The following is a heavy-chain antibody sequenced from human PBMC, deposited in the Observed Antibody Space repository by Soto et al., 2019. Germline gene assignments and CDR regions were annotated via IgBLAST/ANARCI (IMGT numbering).Heavy chain of an antibody. J-gene: IGHJ4*02. V-gene: IGHV3-30*18. Sequence: QVHLVESGGGVVQPGRSLRFSCADSGVTFTDYGMHWVRQAPGKGLEWVAVISYDGSNKNYADSVKGRFTISRDNSKNTLYLQMNSLRAEDTAVYYCAKDTYYHDSSGYYVFDYWGQGTLVTVSS. CDR3: AKDTYYHDSSGYYVFDY. CDR2: ISYDGSNK. CDR1: GVTFTDYG. D-gene: IGHD3-22*01.